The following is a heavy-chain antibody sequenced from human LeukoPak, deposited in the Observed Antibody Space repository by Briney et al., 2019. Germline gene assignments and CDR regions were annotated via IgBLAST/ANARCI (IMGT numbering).Heavy chain of an antibody. J-gene: IGHJ3*02. D-gene: IGHD3-10*01. Sequence: PGGSLRLSCAASGFTFSSYAMSWVRQAPGKGLEWVSTISGSGGSTYHADSVKGRFTISRDNSKNTLYLQMNSLRAEDTAVYYCARGLYPTMDRGAFDIWGQGTMVTVSS. CDR1: GFTFSSYA. CDR2: ISGSGGST. V-gene: IGHV3-23*01. CDR3: ARGLYPTMDRGAFDI.